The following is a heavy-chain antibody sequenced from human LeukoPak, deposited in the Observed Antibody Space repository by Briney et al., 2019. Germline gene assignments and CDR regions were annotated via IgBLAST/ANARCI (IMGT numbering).Heavy chain of an antibody. CDR1: GGSFSGYY. D-gene: IGHD1-26*01. Sequence: SETLSLTCAVYGGSFSGYYWSWIRQPPGKGLEWIGEINHSGSTNYNPSLKSRVTISVDTSKNQFSLKLSSVTAADTAVYYCASQASREDYFDYWGQGTLVTVSS. J-gene: IGHJ4*02. CDR2: INHSGST. CDR3: ASQASREDYFDY. V-gene: IGHV4-34*01.